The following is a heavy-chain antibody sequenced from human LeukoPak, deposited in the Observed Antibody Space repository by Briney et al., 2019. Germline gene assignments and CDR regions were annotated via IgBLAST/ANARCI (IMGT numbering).Heavy chain of an antibody. CDR1: GYTFTDSY. J-gene: IGHJ4*02. V-gene: IGHV1-69-2*01. CDR3: VTDLLVTNIY. D-gene: IGHD2-21*02. Sequence: ASVKISCKASGYTFTDSYIHWVQQAPGKGLEWVGRVDPEDGKATFAHKFQGRVSITADTPADTAYMGLSSLTFEDAAMYYCVTDLLVTNIYWGQGTLVAVST. CDR2: VDPEDGKA.